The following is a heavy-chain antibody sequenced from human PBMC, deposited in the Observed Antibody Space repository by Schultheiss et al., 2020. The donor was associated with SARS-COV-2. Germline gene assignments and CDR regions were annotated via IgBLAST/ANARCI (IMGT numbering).Heavy chain of an antibody. CDR2: ISSSSSYI. V-gene: IGHV3-21*04. CDR1: GFTFDDYA. Sequence: GESLKISCAASGFTFDDYAMHWVRQAPGKGLEWVSSISSSSSYIYYADSVKGRFTISRDNAKNTLYLQMNSLRAEDTAVYYCAKGLGQLRKSTTEYFQHWGQGTLVTVSS. D-gene: IGHD2-2*01. CDR3: AKGLGQLRKSTTEYFQH. J-gene: IGHJ1*01.